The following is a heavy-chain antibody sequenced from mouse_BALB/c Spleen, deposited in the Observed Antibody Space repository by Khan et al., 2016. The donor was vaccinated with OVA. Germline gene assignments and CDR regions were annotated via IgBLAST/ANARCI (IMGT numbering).Heavy chain of an antibody. J-gene: IGHJ2*01. Sequence: VQLKESGPELVKPGASVKMSCKASGYIFTNYVLHWVKQKPGQGLEWIGYINPYNGGTKYNEKFEGKATLASDKSSITSFMELSSLTSEDSAVYYCARGNWQSYYFDYWGQGTTLIFSS. CDR3: ARGNWQSYYFDY. CDR2: INPYNGGT. CDR1: GYIFTNYV. D-gene: IGHD4-1*01. V-gene: IGHV1S136*01.